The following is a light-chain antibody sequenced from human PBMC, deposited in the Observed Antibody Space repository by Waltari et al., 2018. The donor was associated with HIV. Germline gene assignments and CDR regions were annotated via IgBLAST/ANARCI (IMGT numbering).Light chain of an antibody. Sequence: QSALTQPASVSGSPGQSITISCTGTSSDVGRYNIVSWYQQHPGKAPKLMIYEGSKRPSGVSNRFSGSKSGNTASLTISGLQAEDEADYYCCSYAGSSIVVFGGGTKLTVL. V-gene: IGLV2-23*01. CDR1: SSDVGRYNI. J-gene: IGLJ2*01. CDR3: CSYAGSSIVV. CDR2: EGS.